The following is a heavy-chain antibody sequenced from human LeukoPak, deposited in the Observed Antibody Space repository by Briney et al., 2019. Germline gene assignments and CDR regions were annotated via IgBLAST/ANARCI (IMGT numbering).Heavy chain of an antibody. V-gene: IGHV3-21*01. D-gene: IGHD3-22*01. CDR3: ARVVVEYDRSGYFDY. Sequence: GGSLRLSCAPSGFTFSSYSMNWVRQAPRKGLEWVSSISSSSSYIYYADSVKGRFTISRHNAKNSLYLQMNSLRPEDTAVYYCARVVVEYDRSGYFDYWGQGTLVTVSS. CDR2: ISSSSSYI. J-gene: IGHJ4*02. CDR1: GFTFSSYS.